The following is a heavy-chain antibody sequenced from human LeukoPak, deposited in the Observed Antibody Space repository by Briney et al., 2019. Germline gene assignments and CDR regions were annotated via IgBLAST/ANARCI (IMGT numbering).Heavy chain of an antibody. J-gene: IGHJ4*02. Sequence: ASVRVSCKASGDTVTGYYMYGVRQAPGQWLEWMGWINPNSGGTNYAQKFQGRVTMTRDTSISTAYMELSRLRSDDTAVYYCAREFRARSSGRSLFDYWGQGTLVTVSS. CDR2: INPNSGGT. CDR1: GDTVTGYY. V-gene: IGHV1-2*02. D-gene: IGHD6-19*01. CDR3: AREFRARSSGRSLFDY.